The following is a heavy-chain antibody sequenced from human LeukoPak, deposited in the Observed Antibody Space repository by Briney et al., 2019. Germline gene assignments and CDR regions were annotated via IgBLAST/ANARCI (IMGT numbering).Heavy chain of an antibody. D-gene: IGHD6-13*01. CDR3: ARLSSWDEFDI. V-gene: IGHV3-7*04. CDR2: IKQDGSEK. CDR1: GFTFSRYW. J-gene: IGHJ3*02. Sequence: SGGSLRLSCAASGFTFSRYWMNWVRQAPGKGLEWVAKIKQDGSEKYYVDSVKGRFTISRDNAKNSLFLQINSLRAEDTAVYYCARLSSWDEFDIWGQGTMVTVSS.